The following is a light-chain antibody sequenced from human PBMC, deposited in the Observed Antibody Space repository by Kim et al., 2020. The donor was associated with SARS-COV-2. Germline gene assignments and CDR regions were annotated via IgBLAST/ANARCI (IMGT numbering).Light chain of an antibody. CDR2: DAS. Sequence: ALSQGERATRSCRASQSVSSYLAWHQQKPGQAPRLLIYDASNRATGIPARFSGSGSGTDFTLTISSLEPEDFAVYYCQQRSNWWTFGQGTKVDIK. J-gene: IGKJ1*01. V-gene: IGKV3-11*01. CDR1: QSVSSY. CDR3: QQRSNWWT.